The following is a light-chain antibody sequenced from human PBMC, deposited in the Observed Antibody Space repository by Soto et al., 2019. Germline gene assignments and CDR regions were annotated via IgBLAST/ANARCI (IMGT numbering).Light chain of an antibody. CDR2: WAS. CDR1: QIVLYSSNNMNY. J-gene: IGKJ1*01. V-gene: IGKV4-1*01. CDR3: QQYYSTPWT. Sequence: DVVLTQSPDSLAVSLGESATINCKSSQIVLYSSNNMNYLAWYQQKAGQPPKLLIYWASTRESGVPDRFGGSGSGTEFTLTISSLQAEDVAVYYCQQYYSTPWTFGQGTKVDIK.